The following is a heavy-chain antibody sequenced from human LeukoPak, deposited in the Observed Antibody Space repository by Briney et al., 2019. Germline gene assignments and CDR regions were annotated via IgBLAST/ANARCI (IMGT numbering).Heavy chain of an antibody. CDR2: IYYSGSI. CDR1: GYSISSSNW. D-gene: IGHD3-3*01. CDR3: ARMMGTTYYDFWSGYSNWFDP. V-gene: IGHV4-28*05. Sequence: PSETLSLTCAVSGYSISSSNWWGWIRQPPGKGLEWIGYIYYSGSIYYNPSLKSRVTMSVDTSKNQFSLKLSPVTAVDTAVYYCARMMGTTYYDFWSGYSNWFDPWGQGTLVTVSS. J-gene: IGHJ5*02.